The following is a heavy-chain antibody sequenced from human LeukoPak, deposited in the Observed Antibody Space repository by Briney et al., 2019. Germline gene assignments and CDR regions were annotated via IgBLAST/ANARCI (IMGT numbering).Heavy chain of an antibody. V-gene: IGHV3-23*01. Sequence: PGGSLRLSCAASGFTFSSYAMSWVRQAPGKGLEWVSVISASGGTSYYANSVKGRFTISRDSSKSTLYLHMSSLRAEDTAVYYCAKLLYSSSPGDYWGQGTLVTVSS. J-gene: IGHJ4*02. CDR2: ISASGGTS. D-gene: IGHD6-6*01. CDR1: GFTFSSYA. CDR3: AKLLYSSSPGDY.